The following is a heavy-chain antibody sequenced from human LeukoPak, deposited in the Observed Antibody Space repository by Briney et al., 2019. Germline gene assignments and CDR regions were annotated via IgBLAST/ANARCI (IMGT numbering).Heavy chain of an antibody. CDR1: GFTFSSYA. CDR3: AKETSWGIVGARANYGMDV. CDR2: ISGSGGST. Sequence: GGSLRLSCAASGFTFSSYAVSWVRQAPGKGLEWVSAISGSGGSTYYADSVKGRFTISRDNSKNTLYLQMNSLRAEDTAVYYCAKETSWGIVGARANYGMDVWGQGTTVTVSS. J-gene: IGHJ6*02. V-gene: IGHV3-23*01. D-gene: IGHD1-26*01.